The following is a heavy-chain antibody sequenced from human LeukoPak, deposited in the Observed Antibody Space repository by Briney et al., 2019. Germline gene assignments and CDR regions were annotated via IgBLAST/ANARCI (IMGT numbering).Heavy chain of an antibody. J-gene: IGHJ4*02. CDR2: INPSGGST. CDR1: GYTFTSYY. Sequence: GASVKVSCKASGYTFTSYYMHWVRQAPGQGLEWMGIINPSGGSTSYAQKFQGRVTITADESTSTAYMELSSLRSEDTAVYYCARVRDYYDSSGPFDYWGQGTLVTVSS. V-gene: IGHV1-46*01. D-gene: IGHD3-22*01. CDR3: ARVRDYYDSSGPFDY.